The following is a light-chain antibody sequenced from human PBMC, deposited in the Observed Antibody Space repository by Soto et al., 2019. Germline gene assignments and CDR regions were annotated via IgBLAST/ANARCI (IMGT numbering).Light chain of an antibody. V-gene: IGKV3-20*01. CDR1: QSVSSSY. J-gene: IGKJ1*01. CDR2: GAS. CDR3: QQFGSSLCT. Sequence: VLTQSPGTLSLSPGERATLSCRASQSVSSSYLGWYQQKPGQAPRLLIYGASSRDTGIPDRFSGSGSGTDFTLTISRLEPEDFAVYYCQQFGSSLCTFGQGTKVEIK.